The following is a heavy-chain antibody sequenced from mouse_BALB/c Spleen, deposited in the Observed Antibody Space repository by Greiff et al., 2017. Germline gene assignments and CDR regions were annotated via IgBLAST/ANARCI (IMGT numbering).Heavy chain of an antibody. J-gene: IGHJ2*01. D-gene: IGHD2-14*01. Sequence: DAGGGLVQPKGSLKLSCAASGFTFNTYAMNWVRQAPGKGLEWVARIRSKSNNYATYYADSVKDRFTISRDDSQSMLYLQMNNLKTEDTAMYYCVRHRYDEGYFDYWGEGTTLTVSS. CDR1: GFTFNTYA. V-gene: IGHV10-1*02. CDR2: IRSKSNNYAT. CDR3: VRHRYDEGYFDY.